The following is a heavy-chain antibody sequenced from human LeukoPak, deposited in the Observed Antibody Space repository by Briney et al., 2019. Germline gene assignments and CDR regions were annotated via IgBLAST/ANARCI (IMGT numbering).Heavy chain of an antibody. D-gene: IGHD6-6*01. CDR2: ISASGGSS. CDR3: AKDLGYSSSSDAFDI. Sequence: GGSLRLSCAASGFTFSSYAMSWVRQAPGKGLEWVSTISASGGSSYYADSVKGRFTISRDNSKNTLYLQMNSLRAEDTAVYYCAKDLGYSSSSDAFDIWGQGTMVTVSS. V-gene: IGHV3-23*01. J-gene: IGHJ3*02. CDR1: GFTFSSYA.